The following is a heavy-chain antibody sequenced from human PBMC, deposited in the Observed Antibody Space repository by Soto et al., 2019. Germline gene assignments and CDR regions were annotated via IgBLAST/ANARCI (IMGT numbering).Heavy chain of an antibody. D-gene: IGHD2-8*02. Sequence: GGSLRLSCAASGFTFSSYAMSWVRQAPGKGLEWVSAISGSGGSTYYADSVKGRFTISRDNSKNTLYLQMNSLRAEDTAVYYCAKVPLVSNYYYYGMDVWGQGTTVTVSS. J-gene: IGHJ6*02. CDR3: AKVPLVSNYYYYGMDV. V-gene: IGHV3-23*01. CDR2: ISGSGGST. CDR1: GFTFSSYA.